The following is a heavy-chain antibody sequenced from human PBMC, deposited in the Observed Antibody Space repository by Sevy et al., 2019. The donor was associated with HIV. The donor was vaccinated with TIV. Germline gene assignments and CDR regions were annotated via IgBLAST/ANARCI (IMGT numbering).Heavy chain of an antibody. CDR1: GFIFSSFT. J-gene: IGHJ4*02. CDR3: AGPMAGAPRTDY. Sequence: GGSLRLSCAASGFIFSSFTMNWVRQAPGKGLEWVSSISSSGNYIYFADSVKGRFTISRDNTKNSLYLHLNSLRAEDTAVYYWAGPMAGAPRTDYWGQGTLVTVSS. CDR2: ISSSGNYI. D-gene: IGHD3-10*01. V-gene: IGHV3-21*01.